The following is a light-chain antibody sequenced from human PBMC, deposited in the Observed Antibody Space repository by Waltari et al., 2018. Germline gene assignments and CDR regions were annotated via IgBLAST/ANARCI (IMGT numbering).Light chain of an antibody. CDR2: GAS. V-gene: IGKV3-15*01. J-gene: IGKJ1*01. Sequence: EIEMTQSPATLSVSPGERATLSCRASQSVSSNLAWYQQKPGQAPRPLIYGASTRATGIPARFTGSGSGTEFTLTISSMQSEDFAVYYCQQYNNWPGTFGQGTKVEIK. CDR3: QQYNNWPGT. CDR1: QSVSSN.